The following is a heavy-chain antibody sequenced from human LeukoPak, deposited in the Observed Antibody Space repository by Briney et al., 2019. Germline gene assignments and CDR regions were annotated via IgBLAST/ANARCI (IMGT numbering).Heavy chain of an antibody. CDR3: ATLRSCGGDCCYFDY. CDR1: GYTLTELS. V-gene: IGHV1-24*01. Sequence: ASVQVSCQVSGYTLTELSMHWVRQAPGKGLEWMGGFDPEDGETIYAQKFQGRVTMTEDTSTDTAYMELSSLRSEDTAVYYCATLRSCGGDCCYFDYWGQGTLVTVSS. J-gene: IGHJ4*02. D-gene: IGHD2-21*02. CDR2: FDPEDGET.